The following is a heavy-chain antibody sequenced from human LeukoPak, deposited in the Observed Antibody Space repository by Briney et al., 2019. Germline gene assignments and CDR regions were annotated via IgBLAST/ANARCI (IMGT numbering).Heavy chain of an antibody. V-gene: IGHV3-7*01. Sequence: GGSLRLSCAASGFTFSSYWMSWVRQAPGKGLEWVANIKQDGSEKHYVASVKGRFTISRDNAKNSLYLQMNSLRAEDTAVYFCAREMKGGVVVIAASEFDYWGQGTLVTVSS. D-gene: IGHD2-15*01. CDR2: IKQDGSEK. CDR1: GFTFSSYW. J-gene: IGHJ4*02. CDR3: AREMKGGVVVIAASEFDY.